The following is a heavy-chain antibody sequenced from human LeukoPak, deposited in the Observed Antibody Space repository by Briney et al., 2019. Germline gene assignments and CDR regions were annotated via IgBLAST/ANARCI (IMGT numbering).Heavy chain of an antibody. Sequence: GASVKVSCKASGYTFTSYAMNWVRQAPGQGLEWMGWINTNTGNPTYAQGFTGRFVFSLDTSVSTAYLQISSLKAEDTAVYYCAREGSSGWYPLYDYWGQGTLVTVSS. V-gene: IGHV7-4-1*02. J-gene: IGHJ4*02. CDR3: AREGSSGWYPLYDY. CDR2: INTNTGNP. CDR1: GYTFTSYA. D-gene: IGHD6-19*01.